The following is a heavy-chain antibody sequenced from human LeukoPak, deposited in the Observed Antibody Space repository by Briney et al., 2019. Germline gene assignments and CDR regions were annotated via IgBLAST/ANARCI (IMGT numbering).Heavy chain of an antibody. CDR1: GYIFANYW. Sequence: GESLKISCKGSGYIFANYWIGWVRQMPGKGLEWMGAINPGDFNIVYSPSFQGQVTIPVDKSISTAYLQWSSLQASDTAMYYSAIERGYSYANFNYWGQGTLVTVSP. J-gene: IGHJ4*02. D-gene: IGHD5-18*01. CDR3: AIERGYSYANFNY. V-gene: IGHV5-51*01. CDR2: INPGDFNI.